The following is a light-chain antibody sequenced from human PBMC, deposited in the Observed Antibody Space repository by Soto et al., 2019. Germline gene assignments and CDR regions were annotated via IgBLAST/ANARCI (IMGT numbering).Light chain of an antibody. CDR3: QKYNNWPPST. J-gene: IGKJ1*01. CDR2: GAS. CDR1: QSVSSN. V-gene: IGKV3-15*01. Sequence: EIVITHSPATLSVSPGERATLSCRASQSVSSNLAWYQQKPGQAPRLLIYGASTRATGIPARFSGSESGTEFTLTISSLQSEDFAVYYCQKYNNWPPSTFGQGTKVDIK.